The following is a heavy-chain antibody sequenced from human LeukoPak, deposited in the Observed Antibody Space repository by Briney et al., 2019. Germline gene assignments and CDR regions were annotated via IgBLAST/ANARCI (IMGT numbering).Heavy chain of an antibody. CDR2: INPSGGST. D-gene: IGHD3-10*01. Sequence: ASVKVSCKASGYTFTSYYMHWVRQAPGQGLEWMGIINPSGGSTSYAQKFQGRVTMTRDTPTSTVYMELSSLRSEDTAVYYCARGSSAVALSLDYYFDYWGQGTLVTVSS. CDR1: GYTFTSYY. CDR3: ARGSSAVALSLDYYFDY. V-gene: IGHV1-46*01. J-gene: IGHJ4*02.